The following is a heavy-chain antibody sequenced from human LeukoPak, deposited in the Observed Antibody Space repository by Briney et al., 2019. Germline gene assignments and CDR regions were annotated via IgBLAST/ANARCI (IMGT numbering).Heavy chain of an antibody. V-gene: IGHV3-48*03. CDR1: GFTFSSYE. CDR2: ISSSGSII. J-gene: IGHJ6*02. Sequence: GGSLRLSCAASGFTFSSYEMNWVRQAPGKGLEWVSYISSSGSIIYYADSVKGRFTISRDNAKNSLYLQMNSLRAEDTAVYYCARDEMTTEYYYYGMDVWGQGATVTVSS. CDR3: ARDEMTTEYYYYGMDV. D-gene: IGHD5-24*01.